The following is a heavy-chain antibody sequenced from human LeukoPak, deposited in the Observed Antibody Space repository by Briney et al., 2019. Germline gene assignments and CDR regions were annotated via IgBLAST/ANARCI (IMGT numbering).Heavy chain of an antibody. V-gene: IGHV4-30-4*01. CDR2: IYYSGST. CDR1: GGSISSGDYY. D-gene: IGHD1-26*01. CDR3: ARGWWELLRGYYYGMDV. J-gene: IGHJ6*01. Sequence: NPSETLSLTCTVSGGSISSGDYYWSWIRQPPGKGLEWIGYIYYSGSTYYNPSLKSRVTISVDTSKNQFSLKLSSVTAADTAVYYCARGWWELLRGYYYGMDVWGKGPRSPSPQ.